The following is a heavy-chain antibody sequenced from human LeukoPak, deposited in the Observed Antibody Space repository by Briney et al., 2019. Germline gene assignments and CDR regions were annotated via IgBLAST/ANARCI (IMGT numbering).Heavy chain of an antibody. V-gene: IGHV4-61*01. Sequence: KPSETLSLTCTVSGYSVSSGSYYWSWIRQPPGKGLEWIGYIYYNAITNYNPSLKSRVTMSLDTSKNHFSLKLSSVTAADTAVYYCARVGKYDWLASYWGQGTLVTVSS. J-gene: IGHJ4*02. CDR3: ARVGKYDWLASY. D-gene: IGHD3-9*01. CDR2: IYYNAIT. CDR1: GYSVSSGSYY.